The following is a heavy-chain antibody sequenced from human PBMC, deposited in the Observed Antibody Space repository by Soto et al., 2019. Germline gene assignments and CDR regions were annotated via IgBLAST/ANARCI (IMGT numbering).Heavy chain of an antibody. CDR1: GFTVSSNY. D-gene: IGHD6-19*01. J-gene: IGHJ4*02. V-gene: IGHV3-53*02. CDR2: IDSGGST. CDR3: ARGSSGWAVGYYFDY. Sequence: EVQLVETGGGLIQPGGSLRLSCAASGFTVSSNYMSWVRQAPGKGLEWVSVIDSGGSTYYADSVKGRFTISRDNSKNPLYLQMNGLRAEDTAVYYCARGSSGWAVGYYFDYWGQGTLVTVSS.